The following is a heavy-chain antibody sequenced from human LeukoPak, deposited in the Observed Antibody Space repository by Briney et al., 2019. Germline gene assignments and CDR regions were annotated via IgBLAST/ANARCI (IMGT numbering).Heavy chain of an antibody. CDR2: IGTAGDT. CDR1: GFTFSSYD. J-gene: IGHJ4*02. D-gene: IGHD6-13*01. CDR3: ARGGSYSSSWYRTGNFDY. V-gene: IGHV3-13*01. Sequence: GGSLRLSCAASGFTFSSYDMHWVRQATGKGLEWVSAIGTAGDTYYPGSVKGRFTISRENAKNSLYLQMNSLRAGDTAVNYCARGGSYSSSWYRTGNFDYWGQGTLVTVSS.